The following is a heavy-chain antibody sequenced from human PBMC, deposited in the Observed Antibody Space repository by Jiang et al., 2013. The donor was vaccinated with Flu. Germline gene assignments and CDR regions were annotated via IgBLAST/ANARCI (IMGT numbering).Heavy chain of an antibody. CDR1: GDSVSSNNAA. Sequence: QTLSLTCAISGDSVSSNNAAWMWIRQSPSRGLEWLGRTYYRSRWYSVSAVSMKSRVAVNPDTSKNQFSLQLNSVTPEDTAVYYCARDLCCAAAGKTSWFDPWGQGTLVTVSS. CDR2: TYYRSRWYS. J-gene: IGHJ5*02. V-gene: IGHV6-1*01. D-gene: IGHD6-13*01. CDR3: ARDLCCAAAGKTSWFDP.